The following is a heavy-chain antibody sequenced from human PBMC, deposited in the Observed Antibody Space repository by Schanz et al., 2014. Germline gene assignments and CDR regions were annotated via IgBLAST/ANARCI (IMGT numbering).Heavy chain of an antibody. J-gene: IGHJ4*02. D-gene: IGHD3-10*01. CDR2: INPIGGST. CDR3: ARGSPENMIRGELDY. Sequence: QVHLVQSGAEAHKPGASLKISCKASGYTFTNFFLHWVRQAPGQGLEWMGIINPIGGSTTSAQKFRAAVTLTTDTSTDPAYLELTSLRSEDTAVYYCARGSPENMIRGELDYWGQGTLVTVSA. V-gene: IGHV1-46*03. CDR1: GYTFTNFF.